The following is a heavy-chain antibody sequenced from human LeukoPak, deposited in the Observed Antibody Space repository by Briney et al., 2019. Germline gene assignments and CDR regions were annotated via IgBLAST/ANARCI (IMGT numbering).Heavy chain of an antibody. CDR1: GGSISSYY. CDR2: IYTSGST. Sequence: SETLSLTCTVSGGSISSYYWSWIRQPAGKGLEWIGRIYTSGSTNYNPSLKSRVTISVDTSKNQFSLKLNSVTAADTAVYYCARGVDYDNNYFQYGMDVWGRGTTVTVSS. V-gene: IGHV4-4*07. J-gene: IGHJ6*02. D-gene: IGHD3-9*01. CDR3: ARGVDYDNNYFQYGMDV.